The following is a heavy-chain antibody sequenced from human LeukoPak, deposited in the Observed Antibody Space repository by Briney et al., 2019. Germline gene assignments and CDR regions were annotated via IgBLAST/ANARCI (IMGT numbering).Heavy chain of an antibody. CDR2: ISWNSGSI. V-gene: IGHV3-9*01. CDR3: AKGRSTYQSYFDY. D-gene: IGHD5/OR15-5a*01. J-gene: IGHJ4*02. Sequence: GGSLRLSCAAPGFTFDDYAMHWVRQAPGKGLEWVSGISWNSGSIGYADSVKGRFTISRDNAKNSLYLQMNSLRAEDTALYYCAKGRSTYQSYFDYWGQGTLVTVSS. CDR1: GFTFDDYA.